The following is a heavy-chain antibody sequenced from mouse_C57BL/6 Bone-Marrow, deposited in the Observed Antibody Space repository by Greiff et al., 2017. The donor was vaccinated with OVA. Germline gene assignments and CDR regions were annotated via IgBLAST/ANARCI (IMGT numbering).Heavy chain of an antibody. V-gene: IGHV1-81*01. Sequence: QVQLQQSGAELARPGASVKLSCKASGYTFTSYGISWVKQRTGQGLEWIGEIYPRSGNTYYNEKFKGKATLTADKSSSTAYMELRSLTSEDSAVYFCARNGLYYSLFYYWGQGTTLTVSS. J-gene: IGHJ2*01. CDR2: IYPRSGNT. D-gene: IGHD2-12*01. CDR3: ARNGLYYSLFYY. CDR1: GYTFTSYG.